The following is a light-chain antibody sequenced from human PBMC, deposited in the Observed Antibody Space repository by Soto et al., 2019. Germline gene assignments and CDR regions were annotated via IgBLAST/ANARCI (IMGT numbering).Light chain of an antibody. CDR1: SSDVSGYNY. Sequence: QSVLTQPRSVSGSPGQSVTISCTGTSSDVSGYNYVSWYQQHPGKAPKLMIYDVSKRPSGVPDRFSGSKSGNTASLTISGLQAEDEADYYCCSYAGSYTHVVFGGGTQLTVL. V-gene: IGLV2-11*01. J-gene: IGLJ2*01. CDR2: DVS. CDR3: CSYAGSYTHVV.